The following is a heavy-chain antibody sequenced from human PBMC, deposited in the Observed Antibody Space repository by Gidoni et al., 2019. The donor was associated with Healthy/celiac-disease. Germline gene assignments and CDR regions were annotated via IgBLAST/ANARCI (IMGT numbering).Heavy chain of an antibody. CDR1: GFTFDDYA. Sequence: EVQLVESGGGLVQPGRSLRLSCAASGFTFDDYAMHWVRQAPGKGLEWVLGISWNSGSIGYADSVKGRFTISRDNAKNSLYLQMNSLRAEDTALYYCAKDPNYDYVWGSYRDDAFDIWGQGTMVTVSS. D-gene: IGHD3-16*02. J-gene: IGHJ3*02. V-gene: IGHV3-9*01. CDR2: ISWNSGSI. CDR3: AKDPNYDYVWGSYRDDAFDI.